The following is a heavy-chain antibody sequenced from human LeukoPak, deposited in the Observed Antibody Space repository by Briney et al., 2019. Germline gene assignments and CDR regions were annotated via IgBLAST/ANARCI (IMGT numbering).Heavy chain of an antibody. J-gene: IGHJ4*02. CDR3: ARNLYCGSISCENQAIDF. Sequence: PSETLSLTCTVSGGSISSYYWSWIRQPPGKGLEWIGYIYYSGSTNYNPSLKSRVTISVDTSKNQFSLKLSSVTAADTAVYYCARNLYCGSISCENQAIDFWGQGTLVTVSS. CDR1: GGSISSYY. V-gene: IGHV4-59*01. CDR2: IYYSGST. D-gene: IGHD2-2*01.